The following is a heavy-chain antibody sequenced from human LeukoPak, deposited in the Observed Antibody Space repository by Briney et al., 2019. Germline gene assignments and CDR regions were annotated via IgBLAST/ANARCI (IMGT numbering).Heavy chain of an antibody. J-gene: IGHJ4*02. CDR2: ISASGRST. D-gene: IGHD2-15*01. V-gene: IGHV3-23*01. Sequence: GGSLRLSCAASGFTFSSYSMNWVRQAPGKGLEWVSTISASGRSTYYADSVKGLFTISRDNSKNTLYVQMNSLRAEDTAVYYCAKDRGYCNSGTCSTDYWGQGTLVTVSS. CDR3: AKDRGYCNSGTCSTDY. CDR1: GFTFSSYS.